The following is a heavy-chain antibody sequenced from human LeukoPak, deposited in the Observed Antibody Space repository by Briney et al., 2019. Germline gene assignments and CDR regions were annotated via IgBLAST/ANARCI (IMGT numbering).Heavy chain of an antibody. D-gene: IGHD5-12*01. CDR3: VRDQQYSLFDP. V-gene: IGHV3-30*02. Sequence: PGGSLRLSCATSGFTFSIYGMHWLRQAPGEGLEWVTFIQYDGSNQWYADSVKGRFTVSRDNSKHTLYLQMNSLRAEDTAIYYCVRDQQYSLFDPWGQGTLVTVSS. J-gene: IGHJ5*02. CDR2: IQYDGSNQ. CDR1: GFTFSIYG.